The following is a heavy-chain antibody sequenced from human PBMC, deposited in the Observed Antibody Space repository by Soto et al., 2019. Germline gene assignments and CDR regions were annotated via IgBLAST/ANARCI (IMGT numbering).Heavy chain of an antibody. J-gene: IGHJ6*02. V-gene: IGHV3-30-3*01. CDR3: ARDLKIFGVVIHNYYGMDV. CDR1: GFTFSSYA. Sequence: GGSLRLSCAASGFTFSSYAMHWVRQAPGKGLEWVAVISYGGSNKYYADSVKGRFTISRDNSKNTLYLQMNSLRAEDTAVYYCARDLKIFGVVIHNYYGMDVWGQGTTVTVSS. D-gene: IGHD3-3*01. CDR2: ISYGGSNK.